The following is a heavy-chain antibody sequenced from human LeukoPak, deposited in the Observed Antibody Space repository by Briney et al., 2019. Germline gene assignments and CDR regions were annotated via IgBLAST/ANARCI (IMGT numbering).Heavy chain of an antibody. V-gene: IGHV1-69*05. J-gene: IGHJ4*02. CDR3: ARERELAFDY. CDR1: GGTFSSYA. CDR2: NVPIFGTA. D-gene: IGHD1-26*01. Sequence: ASVKVSCKASGGTFSSYAISWVRQAPGQGLEWMGGNVPIFGTANYAQKFQGRVTITTDESTSTAYMELSSLRSEDTAVYYCARERELAFDYWGQGTLVTVSS.